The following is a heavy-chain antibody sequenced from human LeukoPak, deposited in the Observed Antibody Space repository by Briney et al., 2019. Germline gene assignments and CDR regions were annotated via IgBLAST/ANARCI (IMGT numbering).Heavy chain of an antibody. V-gene: IGHV3-23*01. CDR2: FGDSGSST. CDR3: AKDRIWSGYSKYYFDC. J-gene: IGHJ4*02. D-gene: IGHD3-3*01. Sequence: GGSLRLSCAASGFTFSSYAMNWVRQAPGKGLEWVSGFGDSGSSTYYADSVKGRFTISRDNSKNTLYLQMNSLRAEDAAIYYCAKDRIWSGYSKYYFDCWGQGTLVTVSS. CDR1: GFTFSSYA.